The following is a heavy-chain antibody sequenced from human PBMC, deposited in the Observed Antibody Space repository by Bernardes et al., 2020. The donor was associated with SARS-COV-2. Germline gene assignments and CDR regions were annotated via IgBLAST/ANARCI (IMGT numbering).Heavy chain of an antibody. CDR3: AKSRSPGTGRGAFDY. CDR2: ISGSGGST. D-gene: IGHD3-10*01. CDR1: GFTFSSYA. V-gene: IGHV3-23*01. Sequence: GGSLRLSCAASGFTFSSYAMHWVRQAPGKGLEWVSAISGSGGSTYYADSVKGRFTISRDNSKNTLYLQMNSLRAEDTAVYYCAKSRSPGTGRGAFDYWGQGTLVTVSS. J-gene: IGHJ4*02.